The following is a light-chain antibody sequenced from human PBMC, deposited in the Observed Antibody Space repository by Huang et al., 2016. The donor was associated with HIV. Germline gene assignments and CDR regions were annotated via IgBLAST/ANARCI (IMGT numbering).Light chain of an antibody. Sequence: EIVLTQSPATLSLSPGDRVTLSCRASQSVGVYLAWYQQKPGQAPRLLIFEASNRVTGIPDRFSGSGSGTDFTLTIDSLQPDDFAIYYCQQRTKWPPVLTFGGGTRVEIK. J-gene: IGKJ4*01. CDR2: EAS. CDR1: QSVGVY. CDR3: QQRTKWPPVLT. V-gene: IGKV3-11*01.